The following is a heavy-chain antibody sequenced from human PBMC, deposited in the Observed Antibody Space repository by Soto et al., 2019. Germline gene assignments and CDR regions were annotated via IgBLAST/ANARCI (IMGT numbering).Heavy chain of an antibody. D-gene: IGHD3-22*01. CDR1: GGTFSSYA. V-gene: IGHV1-69*13. CDR2: IIPIFGTA. CDR3: ARGGLLYYDSSDYFDY. Sequence: SVKVSCKASGGTFSSYAISWVRQAPGQGLEWMGGIIPIFGTANYAQKFQGRVTITADESTSTAYMELSSLRSEDTAVYYCARGGLLYYDSSDYFDYWGQGTLVTVSS. J-gene: IGHJ4*02.